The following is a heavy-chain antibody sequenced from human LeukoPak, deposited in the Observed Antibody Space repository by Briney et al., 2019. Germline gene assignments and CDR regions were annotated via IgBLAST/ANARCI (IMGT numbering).Heavy chain of an antibody. D-gene: IGHD6-13*01. Sequence: SETLSLTCAVYGGSFSGYYWSWIRQPPGKGLEWIGEINHSGSTSYNPSLKSRVTISVDTSKNQFSLKLSSVTAADTAVYYCAKGTAAAGNPYYYYSLDVWGQGTTVTVYS. V-gene: IGHV4-34*01. CDR2: INHSGST. CDR1: GGSFSGYY. J-gene: IGHJ6*02. CDR3: AKGTAAAGNPYYYYSLDV.